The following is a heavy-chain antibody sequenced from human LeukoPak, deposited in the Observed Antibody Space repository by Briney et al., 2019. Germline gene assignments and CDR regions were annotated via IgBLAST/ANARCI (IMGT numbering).Heavy chain of an antibody. CDR2: ISGVGDST. CDR3: AKRADGCSGVSCYYYYMDV. CDR1: GLTFNSYA. J-gene: IGHJ6*03. Sequence: GGSLRLSCAASGLTFNSYAMHWVRQAPGKGLEWVSTISGVGDSTYYAESVKGRFTMSRDNSKNTVYLQMNSLRVEDTAIYYCAKRADGCSGVSCYYYYMDVWGKGTTVTVSS. V-gene: IGHV3-23*01. D-gene: IGHD2-15*01.